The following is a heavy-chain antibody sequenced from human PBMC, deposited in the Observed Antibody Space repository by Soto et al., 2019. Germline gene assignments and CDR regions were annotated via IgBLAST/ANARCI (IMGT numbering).Heavy chain of an antibody. D-gene: IGHD1-1*01. V-gene: IGHV3-23*01. CDR3: ARWNGYGDS. Sequence: EVQLLESGGGLAQPGGSLRLSCAASGLSISTYGVTGVRQAPVKGLEWVSGFSGSSCNTYYADPVKGRFTISRDNSKNTVYLQMNSLRAEDPAVYYCARWNGYGDSWGQGTLVTVSS. J-gene: IGHJ4*02. CDR2: FSGSSCNT. CDR1: GLSISTYG.